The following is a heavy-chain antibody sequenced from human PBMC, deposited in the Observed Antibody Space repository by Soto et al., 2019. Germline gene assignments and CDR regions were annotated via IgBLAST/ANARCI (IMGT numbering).Heavy chain of an antibody. CDR3: ARGQVVSAQH. D-gene: IGHD2-15*01. V-gene: IGHV4-59*12. J-gene: IGHJ4*02. CDR1: GGSISSYY. CDR2: IFYSGST. Sequence: SETLSLTCTVSGGSISSYYWSWIRQPPGKGLEWIGYIFYSGSTNYNPSLKSRVTISVDTSKNQFSLKLSSVTAADTAVYYCARGQVVSAQHWGQGTLVNVSS.